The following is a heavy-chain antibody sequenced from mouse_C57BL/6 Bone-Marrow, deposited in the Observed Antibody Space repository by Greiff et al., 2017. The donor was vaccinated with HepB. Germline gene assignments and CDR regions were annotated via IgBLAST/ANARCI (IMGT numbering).Heavy chain of an antibody. Sequence: VKLVESGPELVKPGASVKLSCKASGYTFTSYDINWVKQRPGQGLEWIGWIYPRDGSTKYNEKFKGKATLTVDTSSSTAYMELHSLTSEDSAVYFCAISYYYGSSFYYFDYWGQGTTLTVSS. V-gene: IGHV1-85*01. CDR3: AISYYYGSSFYYFDY. D-gene: IGHD1-1*01. CDR2: IYPRDGST. J-gene: IGHJ2*01. CDR1: GYTFTSYD.